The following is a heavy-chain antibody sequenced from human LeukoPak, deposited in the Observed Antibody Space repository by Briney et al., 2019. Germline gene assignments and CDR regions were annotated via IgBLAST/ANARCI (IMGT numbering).Heavy chain of an antibody. Sequence: SETLSLTCAVYGGSFSGYYWSWIRQPPGKGLEWIGEINYSGSTNYNPSLKSRVTISVDTSKNQFSLKLSSVTAADTAVYYCARGRAAAGIGYYFDYWGQRTLVPVSS. CDR3: ARGRAAAGIGYYFDY. J-gene: IGHJ4*02. CDR2: INYSGST. V-gene: IGHV4-34*01. CDR1: GGSFSGYY. D-gene: IGHD6-13*01.